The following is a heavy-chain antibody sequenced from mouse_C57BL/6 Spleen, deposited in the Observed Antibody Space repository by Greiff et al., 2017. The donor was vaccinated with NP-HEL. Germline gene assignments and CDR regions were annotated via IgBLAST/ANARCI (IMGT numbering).Heavy chain of an antibody. Sequence: QQNGAELVRPGTSVKLSCKASGYTFTSYWMHWVKQRPGQGLEWIGVIDPSASYTNYNQKFKGKATLTVDTSSSTAYMQLSSLTSEDSAVYYCARTVVKTYFDYWGQGTTLTVSS. J-gene: IGHJ2*01. CDR3: ARTVVKTYFDY. CDR1: GYTFTSYW. D-gene: IGHD1-1*01. V-gene: IGHV1-59*01. CDR2: IDPSASYT.